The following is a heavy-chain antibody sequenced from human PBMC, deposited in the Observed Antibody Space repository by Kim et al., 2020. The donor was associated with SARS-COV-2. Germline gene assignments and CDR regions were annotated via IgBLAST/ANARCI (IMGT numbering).Heavy chain of an antibody. CDR3: ARGSGWAFDY. V-gene: IGHV1-3*01. D-gene: IGHD6-19*01. Sequence: NTKFSQKCQGRVTITRDTSVSTAYMELTSLRSEDTAIYYCARGSGWAFDYWGQGTLVTVAS. J-gene: IGHJ4*02. CDR2: NT.